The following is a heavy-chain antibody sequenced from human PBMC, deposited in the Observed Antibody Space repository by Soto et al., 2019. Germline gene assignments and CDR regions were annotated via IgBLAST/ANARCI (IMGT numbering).Heavy chain of an antibody. D-gene: IGHD3-10*01. J-gene: IGHJ4*02. Sequence: ASVKVSCKASGYTFTSYGISWVRQAPGQGLEWMGWISAYNGNTNYAQKLQGRVTMTTDTSTSTAYMELRSLRSDDTVVYYCARSHGDTREYYFEYWGKGTMVTVSS. CDR2: ISAYNGNT. V-gene: IGHV1-18*01. CDR3: ARSHGDTREYYFEY. CDR1: GYTFTSYG.